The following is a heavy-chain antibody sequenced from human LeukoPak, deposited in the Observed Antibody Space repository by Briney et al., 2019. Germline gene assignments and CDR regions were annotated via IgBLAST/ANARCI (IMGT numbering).Heavy chain of an antibody. J-gene: IGHJ4*02. D-gene: IGHD4-17*01. CDR1: GFTFSGSA. CDR3: TRPGYYGDYGDFDY. V-gene: IGHV3-73*01. Sequence: GGSLRLSCAASGFTFSGSAMHWVRQASGKGLEWVGRIRSKANSYATAYAASVKGRFTISRDDSKNTAYLQMNSLKTEDTAVYYCTRPGYYGDYGDFDYWGQGTLVTVSS. CDR2: IRSKANSYAT.